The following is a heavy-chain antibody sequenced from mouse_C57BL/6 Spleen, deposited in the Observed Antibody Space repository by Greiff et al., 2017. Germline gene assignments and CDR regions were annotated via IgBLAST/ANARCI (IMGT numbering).Heavy chain of an antibody. CDR1: GYTFTSYW. D-gene: IGHD1-1*01. CDR2: IDPSDSYT. CDR3: ARYGSSYDWYFGV. V-gene: IGHV1-69*01. Sequence: QVQLQQPGAELVMPGASVKLSCKASGYTFTSYWMHWVKQRPGQGLEWIGEIDPSDSYTNYNQKFKGKSTLTVDKSSSTAYMQLSSLTSEDSAVYCCARYGSSYDWYFGVWGTGTTVTVSS. J-gene: IGHJ1*03.